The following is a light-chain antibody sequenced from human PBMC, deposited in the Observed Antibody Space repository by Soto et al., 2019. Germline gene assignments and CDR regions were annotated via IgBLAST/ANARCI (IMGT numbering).Light chain of an antibody. CDR2: GAS. CDR1: RSLSSDY. J-gene: IGKJ5*01. V-gene: IGKV3D-20*02. CDR3: QQRSNRPPIT. Sequence: IVLIQSPGTLSLSPGERATLSCRASRSLSSDYLAWYQQKPGQAPRLLIHGASSRATGIPDRFSGSGSGTDFTLTISSLDPEDFAVYYCQQRSNRPPITFGQGTRLEIK.